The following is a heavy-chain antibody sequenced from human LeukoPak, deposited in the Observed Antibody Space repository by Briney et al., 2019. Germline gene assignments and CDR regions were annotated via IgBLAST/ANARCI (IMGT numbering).Heavy chain of an antibody. Sequence: PSETLSLTCAVYGGSFSGYYWSWIRQPPGKGLDWIGEINHSGSTNYNPSLKSRVTISVDTSKNQFSLKLSSVTAADTAVYYCARDNMVRGGFDYWGQGTLVTVSS. CDR1: GGSFSGYY. J-gene: IGHJ4*02. D-gene: IGHD3-10*01. CDR3: ARDNMVRGGFDY. V-gene: IGHV4-34*01. CDR2: INHSGST.